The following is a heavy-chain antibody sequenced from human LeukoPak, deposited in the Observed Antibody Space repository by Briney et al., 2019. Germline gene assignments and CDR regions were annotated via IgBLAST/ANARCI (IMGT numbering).Heavy chain of an antibody. D-gene: IGHD6-19*01. Sequence: GGSLGLSCAASGFTFSSYSMNWVRQAPGKGLEWVSYISSSSTTIYYADSVKGRLTISRDNAKNSLYLQINSLRVEDTAVYYCATNPSAAVAAWGQGTLVTVSP. CDR1: GFTFSSYS. J-gene: IGHJ5*02. V-gene: IGHV3-48*01. CDR2: ISSSSTTI. CDR3: ATNPSAAVAA.